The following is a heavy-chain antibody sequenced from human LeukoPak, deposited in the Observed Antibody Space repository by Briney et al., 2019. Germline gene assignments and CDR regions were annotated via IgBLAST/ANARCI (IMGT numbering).Heavy chain of an antibody. V-gene: IGHV3-15*01. Sequence: PGGSLRLSCATPGVNFNTAWMSWVRQAPGKGLEWVGRIKSKTDGGTTDYAAPVKGRFTISRDDSKNTLYLQMSSLKTEDTAVYYCTTDNLNYDFWSGYYMLWIYWGQGTLVTVSS. CDR1: GVNFNTAW. J-gene: IGHJ4*02. CDR3: TTDNLNYDFWSGYYMLWIY. CDR2: IKSKTDGGTT. D-gene: IGHD3-3*01.